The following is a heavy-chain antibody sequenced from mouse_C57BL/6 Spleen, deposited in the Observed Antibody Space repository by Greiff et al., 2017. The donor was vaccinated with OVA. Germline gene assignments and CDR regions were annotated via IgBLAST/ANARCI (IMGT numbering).Heavy chain of an antibody. CDR1: GFTFSDYG. CDR2: ISSGSSTI. V-gene: IGHV5-17*01. D-gene: IGHD1-1*01. J-gene: IGHJ3*01. CDR3: ARPRLGGSIPFAY. Sequence: DVHLVESGGGLVKPGGSLKLSCAASGFTFSDYGMHWVRQAPEKGLEWVAYISSGSSTIYYADTVKGRFTISRDNAKNTLFLQMTSLRSEDTAMYYCARPRLGGSIPFAYWGQGTLVTVSA.